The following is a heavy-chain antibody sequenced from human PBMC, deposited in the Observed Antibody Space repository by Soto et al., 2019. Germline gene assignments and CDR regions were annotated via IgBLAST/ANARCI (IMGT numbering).Heavy chain of an antibody. Sequence: SVKVSCKASGGTFSSYAISWVRQAPGQGLEWMGGIIPIFGTANYAQKFQGRVTITADESTSTAYMELSSLRSEDTAVYYCARDHLAARYYYYGMDVWGQGTTVTVSS. CDR1: GGTFSSYA. J-gene: IGHJ6*02. V-gene: IGHV1-69*13. D-gene: IGHD6-6*01. CDR2: IIPIFGTA. CDR3: ARDHLAARYYYYGMDV.